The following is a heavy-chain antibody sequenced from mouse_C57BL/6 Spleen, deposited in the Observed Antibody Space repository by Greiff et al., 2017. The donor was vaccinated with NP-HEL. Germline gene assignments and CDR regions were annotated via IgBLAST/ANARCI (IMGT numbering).Heavy chain of an antibody. V-gene: IGHV5-17*01. D-gene: IGHD1-1*01. J-gene: IGHJ3*01. CDR2: ISSGSSTI. Sequence: EVKLVESGGGLVKPGGSLKLSCAASGFTFSDYGMHWVRQAPEKGLEWVAYISSGSSTIYYADTVKGRFTISRDNAKNTLFLQMTGLRSEDTAMYYCASDYYGSSPFAYWGQGTLVTVSA. CDR3: ASDYYGSSPFAY. CDR1: GFTFSDYG.